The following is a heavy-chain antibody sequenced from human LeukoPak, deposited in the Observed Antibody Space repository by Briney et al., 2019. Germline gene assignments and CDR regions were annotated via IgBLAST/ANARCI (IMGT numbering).Heavy chain of an antibody. J-gene: IGHJ4*01. D-gene: IGHD3-10*01. V-gene: IGHV5-51*01. CDR2: IFPGDLEV. CDR1: GYKFTNYW. Sequence: GESLKISCQASGYKFTNYWIGWARQMPGKGLECLGIIFPGDLEVRYSPSFQGQVTISSDKSTSTAYLQWGSLKASDTAMYYCARHAHDYYGSGSYPLFDLWGQGTLVTVSS. CDR3: ARHAHDYYGSGSYPLFDL.